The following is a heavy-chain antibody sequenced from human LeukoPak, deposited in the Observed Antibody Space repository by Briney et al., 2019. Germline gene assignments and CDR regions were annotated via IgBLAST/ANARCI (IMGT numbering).Heavy chain of an antibody. CDR2: IDGSGDNR. V-gene: IGHV3-23*01. CDR1: GFTFSSYA. J-gene: IGHJ6*02. CDR3: AKDVRVGGGGMDV. D-gene: IGHD1-26*01. Sequence: GGSLRLSCAASGFTFSSYAMSWVRQAPGKGLKWVSVIDGSGDNRNHADSVKGRFTISRDNSKNTLYLQMNSPRVEDTAVYYCAKDVRVGGGGMDVWGQGTPVTVSS.